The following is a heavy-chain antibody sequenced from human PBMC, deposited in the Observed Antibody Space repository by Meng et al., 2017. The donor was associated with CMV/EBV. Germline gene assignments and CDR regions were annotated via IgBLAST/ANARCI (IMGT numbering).Heavy chain of an antibody. Sequence: CAASGFTFSGYWMHWVRQAPGKGLVWVSRINTDGSSTDYADSVKGRFTISRDNAKNTLYLQMTSLRAEDTAVYYCARICSGATCAVGNWGQGTLVTVSS. CDR2: INTDGSST. CDR1: GFTFSGYW. J-gene: IGHJ4*02. D-gene: IGHD2-15*01. V-gene: IGHV3-74*01. CDR3: ARICSGATCAVGN.